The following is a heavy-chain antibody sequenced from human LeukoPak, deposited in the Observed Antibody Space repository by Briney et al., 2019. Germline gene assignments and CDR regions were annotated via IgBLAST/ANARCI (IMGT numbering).Heavy chain of an antibody. CDR1: GITFDGSP. CDR2: IRSKTNNYET. V-gene: IGHV3-73*01. J-gene: IGHJ6*03. Sequence: PGGSLKLSRAASGITFDGSPIHWVRQAPGKGLEWVGRIRSKTNNYETGYAASLKGRFLISRDDSRNMSYLQMNSLKTEDTAVYYCQAYYYYYMDVWGKGTTVIVSS. CDR3: QAYYYYYMDV.